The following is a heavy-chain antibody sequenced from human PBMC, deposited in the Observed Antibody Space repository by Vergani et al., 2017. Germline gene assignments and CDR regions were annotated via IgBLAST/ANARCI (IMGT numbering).Heavy chain of an antibody. CDR1: GFSFPGYA. D-gene: IGHD3-22*01. CDR3: VRDRAHYYDSSGYFDY. V-gene: IGHV3-23*01. J-gene: IGHJ4*02. CDR2: VSGSSATP. Sequence: EVQLLESGGGLVQPGGSLRLSCEASGFSFPGYAMSWVRQAPGKGLEWVSSVSGSSATPYYADSVKGRFIISRDNPKNSLFLQMNSLRAEDTAVYYCVRDRAHYYDSSGYFDYWGQGTLVTVSS.